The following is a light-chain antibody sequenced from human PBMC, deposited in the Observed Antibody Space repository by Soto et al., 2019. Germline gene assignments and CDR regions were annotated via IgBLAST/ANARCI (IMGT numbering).Light chain of an antibody. V-gene: IGKV1-5*01. CDR3: QQSYNTPWT. Sequence: DIQMTQSPSPLSASIGDRVTITCRASQSIDNSLAWYQQKPGKAPHLLIYDASRLETGVSLRFSGSGSGTEFTLTISGLQADDFATYYCQQSYNTPWTFGQGTRVEVK. J-gene: IGKJ1*01. CDR1: QSIDNS. CDR2: DAS.